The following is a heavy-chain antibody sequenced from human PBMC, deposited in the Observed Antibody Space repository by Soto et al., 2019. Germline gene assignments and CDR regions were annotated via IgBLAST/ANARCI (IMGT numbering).Heavy chain of an antibody. CDR1: GCSIKNYF. Sequence: SDTLSITCTFSGCSIKNYFWSWVRQPPGKGLEWIGHFYHSGTTNYSPALKSRVAISIDQSKNQFSLRLNSVTAADTAVYFCARDPGYCTNGVCPIFDFWGQGIPVNVSS. V-gene: IGHV4-59*01. D-gene: IGHD2-8*01. J-gene: IGHJ4*02. CDR3: ARDPGYCTNGVCPIFDF. CDR2: FYHSGTT.